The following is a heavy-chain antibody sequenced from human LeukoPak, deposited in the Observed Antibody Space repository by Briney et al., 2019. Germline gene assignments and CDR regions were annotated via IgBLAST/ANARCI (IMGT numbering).Heavy chain of an antibody. CDR2: ISSSSSTI. Sequence: GGSLRLSCAASGFTFSSYSMNWVRQAPGKGLEWASYISSSSSTIYYADSVKGRFTISRDNAKNSLYLQMNSLRAEDTAVYCCARGRVITMVRGVLAYWGQGTLVTVSS. CDR3: ARGRVITMVRGVLAY. V-gene: IGHV3-48*01. CDR1: GFTFSSYS. J-gene: IGHJ4*02. D-gene: IGHD3-10*01.